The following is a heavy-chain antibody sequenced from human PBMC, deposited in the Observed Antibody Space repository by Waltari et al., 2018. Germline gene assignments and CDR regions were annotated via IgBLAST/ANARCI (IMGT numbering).Heavy chain of an antibody. Sequence: QVQLQESGPGLGKPSETLSLTCAVSGYPISSGYYWGWIRQPPGKGLEWIGSIYHSGTTYYSPSLKSRVTISVDTSKNQFSLKVTSLTAADTAIYYCARGSFGSDSYFDVWGRGTLVTVSS. CDR1: GYPISSGYY. V-gene: IGHV4-38-2*01. CDR3: ARGSFGSDSYFDV. CDR2: IYHSGTT. J-gene: IGHJ2*01. D-gene: IGHD2-21*02.